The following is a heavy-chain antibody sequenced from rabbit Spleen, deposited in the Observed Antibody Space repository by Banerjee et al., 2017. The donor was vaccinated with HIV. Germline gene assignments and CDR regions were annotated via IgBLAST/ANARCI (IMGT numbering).Heavy chain of an antibody. CDR2: IDTGSSGSI. CDR3: ARDLAGAIGWNFYL. V-gene: IGHV1S45*01. D-gene: IGHD4-1*01. Sequence: EESGGDLVQPEGSLTLTCKASGLDFNSSHWICWVRQAPGKGLEWIACIDTGSSGSIAYASWAKGRFTISKTSSTTVTLQMTSLTAADTATYFCARDLAGAIGWNFYLWGPGTLVTVS. J-gene: IGHJ4*01. CDR1: GLDFNSSHW.